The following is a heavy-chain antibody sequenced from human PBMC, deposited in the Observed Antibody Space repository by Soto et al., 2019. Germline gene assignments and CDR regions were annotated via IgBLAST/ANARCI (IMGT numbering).Heavy chain of an antibody. D-gene: IGHD3-9*01. J-gene: IGHJ4*02. CDR3: SRENWFQDY. CDR2: IKYDGNEQ. Sequence: EVRLVESGGGLVQPGGSLRLSCAASGFTFSNYYMTWVRQAPGKGVEWVASIKYDGNEQNYVDSVKGRFTISRDNAKNSVYLQMNSMRAEDTALYYCSRENWFQDYWGQGTLVTVSS. CDR1: GFTFSNYY. V-gene: IGHV3-7*03.